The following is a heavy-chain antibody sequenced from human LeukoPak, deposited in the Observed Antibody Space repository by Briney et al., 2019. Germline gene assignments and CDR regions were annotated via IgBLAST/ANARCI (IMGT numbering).Heavy chain of an antibody. V-gene: IGHV3-53*01. D-gene: IGHD3-10*01. J-gene: IGHJ4*02. CDR1: GFTVSSNY. Sequence: PGGSLRLSCAASGFTVSSNYMSWVRQAPGKGLEWVSVIYSGGSTYYADSVKGRFTISRDNSKNTLYLQMNSLRAEDTAVYYCARANWFGESTGPCDYWGQGTLVTVSA. CDR2: IYSGGST. CDR3: ARANWFGESTGPCDY.